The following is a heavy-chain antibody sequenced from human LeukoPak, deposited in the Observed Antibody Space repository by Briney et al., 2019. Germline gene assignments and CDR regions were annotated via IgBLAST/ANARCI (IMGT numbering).Heavy chain of an antibody. CDR3: ARLRWDINDWYADDC. Sequence: PSETLSLTCSVSGGSVNTYYWSWIRQSAGKGLEWIGRISITEGTNYNPSLKSRVSMSVDASKNQVSLKLGSVTAADTAVYYCARLRWDINDWYADDCWGQGTLVTVSS. CDR1: GGSVNTYY. D-gene: IGHD6-19*01. CDR2: ISITEGT. V-gene: IGHV4-4*07. J-gene: IGHJ4*02.